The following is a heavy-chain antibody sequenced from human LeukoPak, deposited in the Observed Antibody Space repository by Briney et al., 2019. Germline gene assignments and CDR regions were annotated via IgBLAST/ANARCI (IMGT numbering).Heavy chain of an antibody. J-gene: IGHJ4*02. CDR1: GGTFSSYG. Sequence: SVKVSCKASGGTFSSYGISWVRQAPGQGLEWMGGIIPIFGTANYAQKFQGRVTITTDESTSTAYMELSSLRSEDTAVYYCARDAYDSSGYYPYYFDYWGQGTLVTVSS. CDR2: IIPIFGTA. D-gene: IGHD3-22*01. V-gene: IGHV1-69*05. CDR3: ARDAYDSSGYYPYYFDY.